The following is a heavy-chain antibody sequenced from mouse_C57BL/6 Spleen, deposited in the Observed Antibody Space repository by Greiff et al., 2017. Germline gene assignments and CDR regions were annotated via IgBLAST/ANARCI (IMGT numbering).Heavy chain of an antibody. Sequence: DVMLVESGGGLVKPGGSLKLSCAASGFTFSSYAMSWVRQTPEKRLEWVATISDGGSYTYYPDNVKGRFTISRDNAKNNLYLQMSHLKSEDTAMYYCAREAMITRYYFDYWGQGTTLTVSS. V-gene: IGHV5-4*01. D-gene: IGHD2-4*01. CDR1: GFTFSSYA. J-gene: IGHJ2*01. CDR2: ISDGGSYT. CDR3: AREAMITRYYFDY.